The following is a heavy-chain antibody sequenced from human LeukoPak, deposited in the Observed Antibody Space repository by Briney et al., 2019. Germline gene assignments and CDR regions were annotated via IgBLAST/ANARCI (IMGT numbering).Heavy chain of an antibody. CDR3: ARVHTQDLGYCSGGSCYGFDY. Sequence: SETLPLTCTVSGGSISSYYWSWIRQPPGKGLEWIGYIYYSGSTNYNPSLKSRVTISVDTSKNQFSLKLSSVTAADTAVYYCARVHTQDLGYCSGGSCYGFDYWGQGTLVTVSS. J-gene: IGHJ4*02. CDR1: GGSISSYY. V-gene: IGHV4-59*01. CDR2: IYYSGST. D-gene: IGHD2-15*01.